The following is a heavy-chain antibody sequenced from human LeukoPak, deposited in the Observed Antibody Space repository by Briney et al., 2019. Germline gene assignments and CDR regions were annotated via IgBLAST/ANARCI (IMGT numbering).Heavy chain of an antibody. D-gene: IGHD6-19*01. J-gene: IGHJ6*03. V-gene: IGHV3-23*01. CDR2: ISGSGGST. Sequence: GGSLRLSCAASGFTFSSYAMSWVRQAPGKGLEWVSAISGSGGSTYYADSVKGRFTISRDNSKNTLYLQMNSLRAEDTAVYYCARDGSSYYYYYMDVWGKGTTVTVSS. CDR3: ARDGSSYYYYYMDV. CDR1: GFTFSSYA.